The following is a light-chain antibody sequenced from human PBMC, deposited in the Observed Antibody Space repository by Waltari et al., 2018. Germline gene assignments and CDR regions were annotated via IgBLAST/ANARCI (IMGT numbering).Light chain of an antibody. V-gene: IGLV2-23*02. CDR3: CSYAGGSTPWV. CDR2: EVN. CDR1: SSDVGSYNL. J-gene: IGLJ3*02. Sequence: QSALTQPASVSGSPGQSITISFTGTSSDVGSYNLVSWYQQYPGKAPKLMIYEVNKRPSGVSHPFPGSKSGNTASLTIAGLQAEDEADYYCCSYAGGSTPWVFGGGTKLTVL.